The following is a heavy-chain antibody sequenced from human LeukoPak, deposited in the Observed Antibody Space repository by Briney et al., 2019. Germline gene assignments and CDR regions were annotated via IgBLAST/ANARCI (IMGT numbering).Heavy chain of an antibody. Sequence: PSETLSLTCTVSGGSISTSAYYWDWIRQPPGKGLEWIGTIYYTGSTYYNSFLKSRVTMSVDTSTNQFSLKLNSVTAADTAIYYCARTCGRGRVDPGTSGYDEGWGQGTLVTVSS. CDR2: IYYTGST. J-gene: IGHJ4*02. V-gene: IGHV4-39*01. CDR1: GGSISTSAYY. D-gene: IGHD3-22*01. CDR3: ARTCGRGRVDPGTSGYDEG.